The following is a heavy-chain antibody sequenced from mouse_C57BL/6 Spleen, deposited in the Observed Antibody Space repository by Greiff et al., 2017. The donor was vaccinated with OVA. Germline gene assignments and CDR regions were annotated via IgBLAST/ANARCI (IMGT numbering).Heavy chain of an antibody. Sequence: VQLQQSGPELVKPGASVKIPCKASGYTFTDYNMDWVKQSHGKSLEWIGDINPNNGGTIYNQKFKGKATLTVDKSSSTAYMELRSLTSEDTAVYYCARRGPYYYGSSYDYAMDYWGQGTSVTVSS. CDR1: GYTFTDYN. CDR3: ARRGPYYYGSSYDYAMDY. CDR2: INPNNGGT. J-gene: IGHJ4*01. D-gene: IGHD1-1*01. V-gene: IGHV1-18*01.